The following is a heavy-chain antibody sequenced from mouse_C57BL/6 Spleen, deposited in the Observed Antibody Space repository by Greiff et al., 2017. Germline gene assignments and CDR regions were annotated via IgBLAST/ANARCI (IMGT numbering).Heavy chain of an antibody. CDR2: IDPSDSET. CDR3: ARGDDPRGFDY. CDR1: GYTFTSYW. J-gene: IGHJ2*01. D-gene: IGHD2-3*01. Sequence: VQLQQPGAELVRPGSSVKLSCKASGYTFTSYWMHWVKQRPIQGLEWIGNIDPSDSETHYNQKFKDKATLTVAKSSSTAYMQLSSLTSEDSAVYYCARGDDPRGFDYWGQGTTLTVSS. V-gene: IGHV1-52*01.